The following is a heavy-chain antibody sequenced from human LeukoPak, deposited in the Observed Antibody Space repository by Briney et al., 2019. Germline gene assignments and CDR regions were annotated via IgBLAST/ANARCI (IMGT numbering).Heavy chain of an antibody. CDR2: ISAYNGNT. CDR3: ARPVLHPTYSSSWPPFDY. CDR1: GYTFTSYG. V-gene: IGHV1-18*01. J-gene: IGHJ4*02. Sequence: GASVTVSCKASGYTFTSYGISWVRQAPGQGLEWMGWISAYNGNTNYAQKLQGRVTMTTDTSTSTAYMELRSLRSDDTAVYYCARPVLHPTYSSSWPPFDYWGQGTLVTVSS. D-gene: IGHD6-13*01.